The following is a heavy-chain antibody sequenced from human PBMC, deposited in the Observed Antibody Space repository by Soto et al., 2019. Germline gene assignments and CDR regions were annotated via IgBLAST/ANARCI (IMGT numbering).Heavy chain of an antibody. CDR1: GYAFNAYY. CDR2: INPNDGET. J-gene: IGHJ4*02. CDR3: ARDSGYSYGLPDY. V-gene: IGHV1-2*02. Sequence: QVQLLQPGAEVKKPGASVKVSCKASGYAFNAYYIIWVRQAPGQGPEWMGWINPNDGETNYAEKFRERVTLTTDTSISAAYMELSGLRSDDTALYYCARDSGYSYGLPDYWGQGTLVTVSS. D-gene: IGHD5-12*01.